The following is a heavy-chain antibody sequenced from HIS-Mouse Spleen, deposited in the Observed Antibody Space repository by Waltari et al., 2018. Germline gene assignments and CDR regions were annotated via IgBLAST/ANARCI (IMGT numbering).Heavy chain of an antibody. V-gene: IGHV4-39*07. Sequence: QLQLQESGPGLVKPSETLSLTCTVSGGSISSSSYYWGWIRQPPGKGLEWLWSIYYSGSTYYNPSLKSRVTISVDTSKNQFSRKLSSVTAADTAVYYCAREIPYSSSWYDWYFDLWGRGTLVTVSS. CDR3: AREIPYSSSWYDWYFDL. D-gene: IGHD6-13*01. CDR1: GGSISSSSYY. J-gene: IGHJ2*01. CDR2: IYYSGST.